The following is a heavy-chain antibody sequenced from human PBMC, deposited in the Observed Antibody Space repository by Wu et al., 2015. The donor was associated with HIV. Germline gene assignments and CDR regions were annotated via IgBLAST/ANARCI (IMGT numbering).Heavy chain of an antibody. Sequence: QVQLVQSGAEVRKPKSSVKVSCKASGTTFSSHSISWIRQAPGQGLEWMGRIIPIFNTADYSQRFQGRVTITADESTNTAYMQLSSLRFDDTAIYYCVTEGGYYLTTSLDSWGQGTLVTVSS. CDR3: VTEGGYYLTTSLDS. J-gene: IGHJ4*02. V-gene: IGHV1-69*13. CDR2: IIPIFNTA. D-gene: IGHD3-10*01. CDR1: GTTFSSHS.